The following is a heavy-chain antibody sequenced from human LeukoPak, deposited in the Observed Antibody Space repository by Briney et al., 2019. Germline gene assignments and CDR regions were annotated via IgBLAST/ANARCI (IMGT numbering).Heavy chain of an antibody. D-gene: IGHD6-6*01. CDR1: GFTFSSYW. J-gene: IGHJ1*01. V-gene: IGHV3-7*01. Sequence: GGSLRLSCAASGFTFSSYWMSWVRQAPGKGLEWVANIKQDGSEKYYVDSVKGRFTISRDNAKNSLYLQMNSLRAEDTAVYYCARVPMIAARPRYFQHWGQGTLVTVSS. CDR2: IKQDGSEK. CDR3: ARVPMIAARPRYFQH.